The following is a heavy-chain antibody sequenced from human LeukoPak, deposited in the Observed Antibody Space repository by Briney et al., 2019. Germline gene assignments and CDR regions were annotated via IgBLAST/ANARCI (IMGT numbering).Heavy chain of an antibody. CDR3: ARTERFAS. D-gene: IGHD1/OR15-1a*01. V-gene: IGHV3-23*01. J-gene: IGHJ4*02. CDR1: GFTFSSYA. Sequence: PGGSLRLSCAASGFTFSSYAMSWVRQAPGRGLEWVSGISGSGGSTYYTDSVKGRLTISRDNSKNTLYLQMNSLRADDTAVYYCARTERFASWGQGTLVTVSS. CDR2: ISGSGGST.